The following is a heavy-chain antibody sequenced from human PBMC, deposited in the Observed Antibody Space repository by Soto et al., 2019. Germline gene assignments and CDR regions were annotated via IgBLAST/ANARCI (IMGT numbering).Heavy chain of an antibody. V-gene: IGHV1-69*13. CDR1: GGTFSSYA. Sequence: GASVKVSCKASGGTFSSYAISWVRQAPGQGLGWMGGIIPIFGTANYAQKFQGRVTITADESTSTAYMELSSLRSEDTAVYYCARPGDGGGDYYYYGMDVWGQGTTVTVSS. CDR2: IIPIFGTA. J-gene: IGHJ6*02. CDR3: ARPGDGGGDYYYYGMDV. D-gene: IGHD2-21*01.